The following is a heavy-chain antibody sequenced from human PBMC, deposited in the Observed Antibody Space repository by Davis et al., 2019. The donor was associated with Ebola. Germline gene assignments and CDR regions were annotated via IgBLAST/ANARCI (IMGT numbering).Heavy chain of an antibody. CDR2: IYPGDSDT. D-gene: IGHD6-19*01. V-gene: IGHV5-51*01. CDR3: ARLGSGWYMGNWFDP. J-gene: IGHJ5*02. Sequence: PGGSLRLSCKGSGYSFTSYWIGWVRQMPGKGLEWMGIIYPGDSDTRYSPSFQGQVTISADKSISTAYLQWSSLKASDTAMYYCARLGSGWYMGNWFDPWGQGTLVTVSS. CDR1: GYSFTSYW.